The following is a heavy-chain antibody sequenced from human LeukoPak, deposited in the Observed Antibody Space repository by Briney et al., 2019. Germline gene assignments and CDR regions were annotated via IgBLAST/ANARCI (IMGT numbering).Heavy chain of an antibody. CDR3: PSSDGKYLQH. J-gene: IGHJ1*01. CDR2: ISAYKNNT. CDR1: GYTIISYG. Sequence: ASVKVSCKASGYTIISYGISWVRQAPGQGLEWIGWISAYKNNTNYAQKRQGRITMTTDTSTNTAYMELRSLKTDDSAVYYCPSSDGKYLQHWGQGTLVTVSS. D-gene: IGHD1-14*01. V-gene: IGHV1-18*01.